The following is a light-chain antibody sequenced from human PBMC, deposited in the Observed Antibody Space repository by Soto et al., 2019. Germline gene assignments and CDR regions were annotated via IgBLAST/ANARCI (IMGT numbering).Light chain of an antibody. Sequence: EIVMTQSPVTLSVSPGEGATLSCRASQSISSSLAWYQQKPGQPPKLLIFGASTRATGIPARFSGSGSGTEFTLTITRLQSEDSAIYNIQQYGTWPPNLLTFGGGTKVEI. V-gene: IGKV3-15*01. CDR2: GAS. J-gene: IGKJ4*01. CDR1: QSISSS. CDR3: QQYGTWPPNLLT.